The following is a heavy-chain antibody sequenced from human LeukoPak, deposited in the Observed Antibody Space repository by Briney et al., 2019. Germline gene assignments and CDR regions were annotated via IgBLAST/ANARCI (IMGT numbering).Heavy chain of an antibody. CDR1: DGSISSYY. J-gene: IGHJ6*02. Sequence: SETLSLTCTVSDGSISSYYWSWIRQPPGKGLEWIGYIYYSGSTNYNPSLKSRVTISVDTSKNQFSLKLSSVTAADTAVYYCARGANYGGNSPDYYYYYGMDVWGQGTTVTVSS. V-gene: IGHV4-59*01. CDR2: IYYSGST. CDR3: ARGANYGGNSPDYYYYYGMDV. D-gene: IGHD4-23*01.